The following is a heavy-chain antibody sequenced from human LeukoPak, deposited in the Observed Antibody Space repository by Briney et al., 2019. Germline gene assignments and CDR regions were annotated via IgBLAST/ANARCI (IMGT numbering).Heavy chain of an antibody. V-gene: IGHV3-23*01. D-gene: IGHD4-23*01. Sequence: GGSLRLSCEASGFTFSSYAMSWVRQAPGKGLAWVSVISSSADSTYYADSVKGRFTISRDNSKNTLYLQMNNLRAEDTAVYYCAKPREKYTYGGNFDYWGQGILVTVSS. CDR1: GFTFSSYA. CDR2: ISSSADST. CDR3: AKPREKYTYGGNFDY. J-gene: IGHJ4*02.